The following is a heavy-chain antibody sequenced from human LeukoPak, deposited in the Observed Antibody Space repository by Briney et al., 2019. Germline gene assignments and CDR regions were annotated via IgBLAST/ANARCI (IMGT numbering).Heavy chain of an antibody. V-gene: IGHV3-33*01. CDR3: ARDVSSGYLGFDY. D-gene: IGHD3-22*01. J-gene: IGHJ4*02. CDR2: IWYDGSEK. Sequence: PGRSLRLSCAASGFTFSTYGMQWVRQAPGKGLEWVAAIWYDGSEKYYADSVKGRFTISRDNSKNTPYVQMNSLRAEDTAVYYCARDVSSGYLGFDYWGQGTLVTVSS. CDR1: GFTFSTYG.